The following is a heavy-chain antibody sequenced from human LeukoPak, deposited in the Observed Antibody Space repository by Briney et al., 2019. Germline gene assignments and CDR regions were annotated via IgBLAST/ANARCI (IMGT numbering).Heavy chain of an antibody. Sequence: GGSLRLSCAASGFTFSSYAMSWVRQAPGKGLGWVSAISGSGGSTYYADSVKGRFTISRDNSKNTLYLQMNSLRAEDTAVYYCASPIVVVTQPSDYWGQGTLVTVSS. V-gene: IGHV3-23*01. CDR3: ASPIVVVTQPSDY. CDR2: ISGSGGST. CDR1: GFTFSSYA. J-gene: IGHJ4*02. D-gene: IGHD3-22*01.